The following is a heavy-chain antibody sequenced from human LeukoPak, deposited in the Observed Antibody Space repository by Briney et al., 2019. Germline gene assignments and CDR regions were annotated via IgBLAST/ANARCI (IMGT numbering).Heavy chain of an antibody. CDR1: GGTFSSYA. CDR3: ARAYCSSTSCVDGWFDP. D-gene: IGHD2-2*01. J-gene: IGHJ5*02. V-gene: IGHV1-69*01. Sequence: SVNVSCKASGGTFSSYAISGVRQAPGQELEWMGGIIPIFGTANYAQKFQGRVTITADESTSTAYMEMSSLRSEDTAVYYCARAYCSSTSCVDGWFDPWGQGTLVTVSS. CDR2: IIPIFGTA.